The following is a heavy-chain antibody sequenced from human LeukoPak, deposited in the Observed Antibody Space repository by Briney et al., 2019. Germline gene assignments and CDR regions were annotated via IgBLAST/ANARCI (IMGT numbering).Heavy chain of an antibody. J-gene: IGHJ6*04. D-gene: IGHD3-10*01. V-gene: IGHV3-7*01. Sequence: GGSLRLSCAASGFTFSGYWMSWLRQAPGKGLEWVANIKQDEGEKYYVDSVKGRFTISRDNAKNSLYLQMNSLRAEDTAVYYCARDRGFGQADVWGKGTTVTVSS. CDR2: IKQDEGEK. CDR3: ARDRGFGQADV. CDR1: GFTFSGYW.